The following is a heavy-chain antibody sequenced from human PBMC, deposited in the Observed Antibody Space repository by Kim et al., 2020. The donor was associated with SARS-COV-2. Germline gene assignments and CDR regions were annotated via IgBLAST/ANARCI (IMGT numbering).Heavy chain of an antibody. Sequence: SETLSLTCSVSGDSISSGGYYWSWIRQFPGKGLECIGYMYSSGTTYYNPSLKSRSTMSVDTSKNQFSLRLTSVTAADTAVYFCARGRRQFIPPKVGAMDVWGQGTTVTVSS. CDR3: ARGRRQFIPPKVGAMDV. J-gene: IGHJ6*02. CDR1: GDSISSGGYY. V-gene: IGHV4-31*03. D-gene: IGHD3-16*01. CDR2: MYSSGTT.